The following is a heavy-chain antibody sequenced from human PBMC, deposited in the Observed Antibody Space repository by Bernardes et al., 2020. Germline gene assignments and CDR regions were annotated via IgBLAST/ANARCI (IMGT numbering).Heavy chain of an antibody. Sequence: SETLSLTCTVSGGSISPYYWSWLRQPPGQGLEWIGYIYYSGSTNYKPSLKSRVTISLDTSKSQFSLKLNSVTAADTAAYYCARGGVVPAAHFDRWGQGTLVTVSS. V-gene: IGHV4-59*01. CDR3: ARGGVVPAAHFDR. CDR2: IYYSGST. D-gene: IGHD2-2*01. CDR1: GGSISPYY. J-gene: IGHJ4*02.